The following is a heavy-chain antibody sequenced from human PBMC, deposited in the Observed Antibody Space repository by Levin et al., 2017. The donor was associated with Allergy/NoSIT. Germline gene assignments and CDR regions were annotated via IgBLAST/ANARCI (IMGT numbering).Heavy chain of an antibody. V-gene: IGHV3-30-3*01. CDR3: ASALRQQLVERWFDP. J-gene: IGHJ5*02. D-gene: IGHD6-13*01. CDR1: GFTFSSYA. CDR2: ISYDGSNK. Sequence: GESLKISCAASGFTFSSYAMHWVRQAPGKGLEWVAVISYDGSNKYYADSVKGRFTISRDNSKNTLYLQMNSLRAEDTAVDYCASALRQQLVERWFDPWGQGTLVTVSS.